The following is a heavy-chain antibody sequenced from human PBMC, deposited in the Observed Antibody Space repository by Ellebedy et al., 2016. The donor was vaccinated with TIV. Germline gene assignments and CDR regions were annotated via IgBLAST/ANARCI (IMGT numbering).Heavy chain of an antibody. CDR2: ISWNSGSI. V-gene: IGHV3-9*01. CDR1: GFTFDDYA. CDR3: AKETSSGYDFEYYFDY. D-gene: IGHD5-12*01. Sequence: GGSLRLSCAASGFTFDDYAMHWVRQAPGKGLEWVSGISWNSGSIGYADSVKGRFTISRDNAKNSLYLQMNSLRAEDTALYYCAKETSSGYDFEYYFDYWGQGTLVTVSS. J-gene: IGHJ4*02.